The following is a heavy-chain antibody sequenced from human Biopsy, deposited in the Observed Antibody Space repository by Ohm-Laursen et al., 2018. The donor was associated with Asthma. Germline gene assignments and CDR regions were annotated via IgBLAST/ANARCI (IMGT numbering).Heavy chain of an antibody. V-gene: IGHV1-3*01. Sequence: SVKVSCKASGYTFISYAIHWVRQAPGQRLEWMGWINAGNGNTKYSQKFQGRVTITRDTSASTAYMLLRSLRSDDTAVYYCASGLGMDVWGQGTTVTVSS. CDR2: INAGNGNT. CDR1: GYTFISYA. J-gene: IGHJ6*02. CDR3: ASGLGMDV.